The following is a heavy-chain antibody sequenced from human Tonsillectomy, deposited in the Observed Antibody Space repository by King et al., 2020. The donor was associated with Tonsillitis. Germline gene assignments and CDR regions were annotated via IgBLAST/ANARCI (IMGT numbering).Heavy chain of an antibody. CDR2: IGGGGSSI. CDR3: ARDLYGRGGRWGYFYGMDV. CDR1: GFTFSDYY. J-gene: IGHJ6*02. V-gene: IGHV3-11*01. Sequence: VQLVESGGGLVKPGGSLRLSCAASGFTFSDYYMAWIRQAPGKGLEWVSYIGGGGSSIYYADSVKGRFTISRDNAKNSLFLQMHSLRAEDTDVYYCARDLYGRGGRWGYFYGMDVWGQGTTVTVSS. D-gene: IGHD2-15*01.